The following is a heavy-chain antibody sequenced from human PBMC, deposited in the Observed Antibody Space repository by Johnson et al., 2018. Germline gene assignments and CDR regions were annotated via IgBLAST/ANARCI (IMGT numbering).Heavy chain of an antibody. D-gene: IGHD3-3*01. Sequence: VQLVQSGGGLVQPGGSLRLSCAASGFTFSSYAMSWVRQAPGKGLEWVSAISGSGGSTYYADSGKGRFTISRDNSKNTLYLQLNSLRAEDTAVYYCARDGDLYYYYGMDVWGQGTTVTVSS. CDR3: ARDGDLYYYYGMDV. J-gene: IGHJ6*02. CDR1: GFTFSSYA. V-gene: IGHV3-23*04. CDR2: ISGSGGST.